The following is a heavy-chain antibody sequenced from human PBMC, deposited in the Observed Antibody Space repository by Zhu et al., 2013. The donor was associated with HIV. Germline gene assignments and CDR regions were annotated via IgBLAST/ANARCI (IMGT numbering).Heavy chain of an antibody. CDR2: IVVGSGDT. CDR3: ARGEGSDNTGYWVY. CDR1: GFTSTGTA. V-gene: IGHV1-58*01. J-gene: IGHJ4*02. Sequence: QLQLVQSGPEVKRPGTSLKVSCKASGFTSTGTAVQWVRQARGQRLEWIGWIVVGSGDTKYAQKFQERVTITRDMSISTAYMELSSLRSEDTAVYYCARGEGSDNTGYWVYWGQGTLVTVSS. D-gene: IGHD3-22*01.